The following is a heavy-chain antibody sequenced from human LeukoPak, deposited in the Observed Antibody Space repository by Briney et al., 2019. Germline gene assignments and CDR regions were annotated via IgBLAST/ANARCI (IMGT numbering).Heavy chain of an antibody. CDR2: ISSSSSYI. Sequence: KSGGSLRLSCAASGFTFSSYSMNWVRQAPGKGLEWVSSISSSSSYIYYADSVKGRFTISRDNAKNSLYLQMNSLRAEDTAVYYCARDLQAAVGTAGWGQGTLVTVSS. CDR1: GFTFSSYS. D-gene: IGHD6-13*01. V-gene: IGHV3-21*01. J-gene: IGHJ4*02. CDR3: ARDLQAAVGTAG.